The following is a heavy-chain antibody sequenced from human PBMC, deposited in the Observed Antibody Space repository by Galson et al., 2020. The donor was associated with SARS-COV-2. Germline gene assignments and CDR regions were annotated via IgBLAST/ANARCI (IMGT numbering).Heavy chain of an antibody. D-gene: IGHD3-22*01. J-gene: IGHJ3*01. Sequence: SETLSLTCAVSGGSISTTYWWSWVRQPPGKGLEWIGDIFHGGSTNYNPSLNSRVIISVDKSKNQFSLKLKSVTAADTAMYFCARVFIDSSGYRNAFDVWGQGTMVTVSS. CDR2: IFHGGST. CDR3: ARVFIDSSGYRNAFDV. CDR1: GGSISTTYW. V-gene: IGHV4-4*02.